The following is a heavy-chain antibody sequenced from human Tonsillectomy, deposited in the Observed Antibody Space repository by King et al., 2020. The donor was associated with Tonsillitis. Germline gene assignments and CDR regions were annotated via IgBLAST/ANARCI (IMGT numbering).Heavy chain of an antibody. V-gene: IGHV1-69*01. CDR2: IIPIFDTA. CDR1: GGSFSRSA. Sequence: LQLVQSGAEVKKPGSSVRVSCKASGGSFSRSAFSWVRQAPGQGLEWMGGIIPIFDTANYAQKFQGRVTITADESTRTDYMELSSLRSEDTAVYYWARVGMVYAMYNWFDPWGQGTLVTVSS. D-gene: IGHD2-8*01. CDR3: ARVGMVYAMYNWFDP. J-gene: IGHJ5*02.